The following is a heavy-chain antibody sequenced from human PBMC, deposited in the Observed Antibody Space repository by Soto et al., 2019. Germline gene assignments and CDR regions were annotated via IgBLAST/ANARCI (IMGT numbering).Heavy chain of an antibody. D-gene: IGHD5-12*01. CDR1: GFSLSTSGVG. CDR2: IYWDDDK. V-gene: IGHV2-5*02. J-gene: IGHJ4*02. CDR3: AHRGYPRWYFDY. Sequence: QITLKESGPTLVKPTQTLTLTCTFSGFSLSTSGVGVGWIRQPPGKALEWLALIYWDDDKRYSPSLKSRLTITHDPSKNQVVLTMTNMDPVDTATYYCAHRGYPRWYFDYWGQGTLVAVSS.